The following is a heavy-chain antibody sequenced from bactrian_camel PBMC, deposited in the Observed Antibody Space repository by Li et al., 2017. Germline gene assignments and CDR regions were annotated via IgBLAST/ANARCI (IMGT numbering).Heavy chain of an antibody. Sequence: HVQLVESGGGLVQPGGSLRLSFAASGFTFSSYWMYWVRQAPGKGLEWVSAISARGGTTLYADSVKGRFTISRDNAKNTVYLQMNSLKTEDTAVYYCATRLTYGGSWYTPDCGYWGQGTQVTVS. D-gene: IGHD6*01. V-gene: IGHV3S1*01. CDR3: ATRLTYGGSWYTPDCGY. J-gene: IGHJ6*01. CDR2: ISARGGTT. CDR1: GFTFSSYW.